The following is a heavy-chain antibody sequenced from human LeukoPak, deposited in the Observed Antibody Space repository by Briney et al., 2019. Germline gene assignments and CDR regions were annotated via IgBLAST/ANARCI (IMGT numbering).Heavy chain of an antibody. J-gene: IGHJ4*02. CDR2: MNPNSGNT. CDR1: GYTFTSYG. CDR3: ARATRGYSYGDDY. V-gene: IGHV1-8*02. D-gene: IGHD5-18*01. Sequence: ASVKVSCKAFGYTFTSYGISWVRQATGQGLEWMGWMNPNSGNTGYAQKFQGRVTMTRNTSISTAYMELSSLRSEDTAVYYCARATRGYSYGDDYWGQGTLVTVSS.